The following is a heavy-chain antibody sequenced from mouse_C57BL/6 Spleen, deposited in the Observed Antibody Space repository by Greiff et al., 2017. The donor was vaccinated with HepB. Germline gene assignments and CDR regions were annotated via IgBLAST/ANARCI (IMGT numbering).Heavy chain of an antibody. V-gene: IGHV1-59*01. J-gene: IGHJ4*01. CDR3: ARSYKDYYAMDD. CDR1: GYTFTSYW. Sequence: QVQLQQPGAELVRPGTSVKLSCKASGYTFTSYWMHWVKQRPGQGLEWIGVIDPSDSYTNYNQKFKGKATLTVDTSSSTAYMQLSSLTSEDSAVYYCARSYKDYYAMDDWGQGTSVTVSS. CDR2: IDPSDSYT. D-gene: IGHD1-3*01.